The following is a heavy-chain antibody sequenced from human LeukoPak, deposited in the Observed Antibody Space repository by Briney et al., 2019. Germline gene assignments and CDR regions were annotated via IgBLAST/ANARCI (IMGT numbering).Heavy chain of an antibody. CDR3: ARHVPFRYFDWPYYFDY. Sequence: PSETLSLTCTVSGGSISSSSYYWGGIRQPPGKGLEGIGSIYYSGSTYYNPSLKSRVTISVDTSTNQFSLKLSSVTAADTAVYYCARHVPFRYFDWPYYFDYWGQGTLVTVSS. D-gene: IGHD3-9*01. CDR2: IYYSGST. J-gene: IGHJ4*02. V-gene: IGHV4-39*01. CDR1: GGSISSSSYY.